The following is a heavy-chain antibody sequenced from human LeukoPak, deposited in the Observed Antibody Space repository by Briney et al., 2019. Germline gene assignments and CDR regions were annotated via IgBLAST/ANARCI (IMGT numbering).Heavy chain of an antibody. J-gene: IGHJ4*02. CDR3: TRRRPFGYGSSWSFDY. V-gene: IGHV4-34*01. CDR1: GESFSGYY. Sequence: SETLSLTCAVYGESFSGYYWTWIRQTAGKGLEWIGKIDHSGSANYNPSLKSRVTISVATPRNQFSLELSSVTAADTAVYYCTRRRPFGYGSSWSFDYWGQGTLVTVSS. CDR2: IDHSGSA. D-gene: IGHD6-13*01.